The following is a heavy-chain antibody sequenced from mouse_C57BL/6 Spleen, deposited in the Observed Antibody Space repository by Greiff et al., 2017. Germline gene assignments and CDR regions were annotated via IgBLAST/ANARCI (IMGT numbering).Heavy chain of an antibody. CDR3: TRWAYYSNYYAMDY. CDR1: GYTFTSYW. D-gene: IGHD2-5*01. CDR2: IYPGNSDT. V-gene: IGHV1-5*01. Sequence: SGTVLARPGASVKMSCKTSGYTFTSYWMHWVKQRPGQGLEWIGAIYPGNSDTSYNQKFKGKAKLTAVTSASTAYMELSSLTNEDSAVYYCTRWAYYSNYYAMDYWGQGTSVTVSS. J-gene: IGHJ4*01.